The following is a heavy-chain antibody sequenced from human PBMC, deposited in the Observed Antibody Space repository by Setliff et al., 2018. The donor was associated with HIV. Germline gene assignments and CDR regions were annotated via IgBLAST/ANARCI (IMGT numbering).Heavy chain of an antibody. CDR2: IIPMFGTL. CDR1: GGTFSSYA. V-gene: IGHV1-69*05. J-gene: IGHJ3*02. CDR3: ARGHSHGYGYSGSYGPFDI. Sequence: SVKVSCKASGGTFSSYAINWVRQAPGQGLQWMGGIIPMFGTLNLAQKFQGRVTISTDDSTSTAYMELNSLRSEDTAVYYCARGHSHGYGYSGSYGPFDIWGQGTMVTVSS. D-gene: IGHD1-26*01.